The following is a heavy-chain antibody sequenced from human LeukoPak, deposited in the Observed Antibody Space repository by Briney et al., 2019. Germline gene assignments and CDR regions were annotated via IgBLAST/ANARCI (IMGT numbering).Heavy chain of an antibody. CDR2: INPNSGGT. CDR3: ARASSSGWYPCDY. V-gene: IGHV1-2*06. J-gene: IGHJ4*02. Sequence: VASVKVSCKASGYTFTGYYMHWVRQAPGQGLEWMGRINPNSGGTNYAQKFQGRVTMTRDTSISTAYMELSRLRSGDTAVYYCARASSSGWYPCDYWGQGTLVTVSS. D-gene: IGHD6-19*01. CDR1: GYTFTGYY.